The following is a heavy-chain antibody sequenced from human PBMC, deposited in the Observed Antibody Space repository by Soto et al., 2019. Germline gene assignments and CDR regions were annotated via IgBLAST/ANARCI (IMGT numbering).Heavy chain of an antibody. Sequence: QVQLQESGPGLVKPSETLSLTCTVSGGSISSYYWSWIRQPPGKGLEWIGYIHYSGSTNYNPSLRSRVTISVDTSKNQFSLKLSSVTAADTAVYYWALGGTTITSWFDPWGQGTLVTVSS. CDR3: ALGGTTITSWFDP. J-gene: IGHJ5*02. D-gene: IGHD4-4*01. V-gene: IGHV4-59*08. CDR1: GGSISSYY. CDR2: IHYSGST.